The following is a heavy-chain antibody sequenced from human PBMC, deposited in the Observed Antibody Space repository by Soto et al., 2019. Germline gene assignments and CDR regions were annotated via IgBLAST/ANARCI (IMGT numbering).Heavy chain of an antibody. CDR3: ASPDCGGDCYSGASEI. V-gene: IGHV1-8*01. CDR1: GYTFTSYD. D-gene: IGHD2-21*01. J-gene: IGHJ3*02. Sequence: QVQLVQSGAEVKKPGASVKVSCKASGYTFTSYDINWVRQATGQGLEWMGWMNPNSGNTGYAQKFQGRVTMTRNPTIRGTYVELGSRRSNDTAVYYCASPDCGGDCYSGASEIWGQGTMVTVS. CDR2: MNPNSGNT.